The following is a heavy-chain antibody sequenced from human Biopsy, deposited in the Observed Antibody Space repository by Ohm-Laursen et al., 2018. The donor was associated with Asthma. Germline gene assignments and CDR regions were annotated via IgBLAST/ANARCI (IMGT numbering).Heavy chain of an antibody. D-gene: IGHD3-9*01. CDR2: VNTGNGAT. CDR1: GYTFIHYA. J-gene: IGHJ3*01. CDR3: ARTYYDFLTGQVKDVFGV. V-gene: IGHV1-3*04. Sequence: GASVKVSCKTSGYTFIHYAIHWVRQAPGQRLEWMGWVNTGNGATKDSQKFQGRVTITRDTSASTAYVELRSLRSEDTATYYCARTYYDFLTGQVKDVFGVWGQGTMVTVSS.